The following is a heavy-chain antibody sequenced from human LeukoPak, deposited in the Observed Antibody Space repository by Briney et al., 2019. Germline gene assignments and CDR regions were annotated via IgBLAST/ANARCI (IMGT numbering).Heavy chain of an antibody. CDR2: IKQDASDK. J-gene: IGHJ2*01. CDR3: ARDGGQSYYDSSGYCFFDL. Sequence: GGSLRLSCAASGFTFTSYWVGWVRQTPGKGLEWVAYIKQDASDKYYVDSLKGRFTISKDNAKNALYLQMSSLRAEDTAVYYCARDGGQSYYDSSGYCFFDLWGRGTLVTVSS. D-gene: IGHD3-22*01. V-gene: IGHV3-7*03. CDR1: GFTFTSYW.